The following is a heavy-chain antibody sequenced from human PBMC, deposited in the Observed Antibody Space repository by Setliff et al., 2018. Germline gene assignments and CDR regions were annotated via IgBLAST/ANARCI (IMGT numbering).Heavy chain of an antibody. D-gene: IGHD1-7*01. J-gene: IGHJ4*02. V-gene: IGHV4-39*01. CDR3: ARTGTYRYFDS. Sequence: SETLSLTCTVSGASINSGSNYWGWIRRPPGKGLEWIGRIHYRGTTYSNASLASRLTLSVDTSKNQFSLKLTSVTAADTAVYYCARTGTYRYFDSWGQGSRVTVSS. CDR2: IHYRGTT. CDR1: GASINSGSNY.